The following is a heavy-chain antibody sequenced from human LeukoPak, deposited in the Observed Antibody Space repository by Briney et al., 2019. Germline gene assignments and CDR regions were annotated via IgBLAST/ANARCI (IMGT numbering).Heavy chain of an antibody. D-gene: IGHD3-10*01. J-gene: IGHJ4*02. V-gene: IGHV1-2*02. CDR2: INPNSGGT. CDR1: GYTFTGYY. CDR3: ARDPLYGSGSYFFDF. Sequence: ASVKVSCKASGYTFTGYYIHWVRQAPGQGIEWMGWINPNSGGTNYVQKFQGRVTMTRDTSISTAYMELSRLRSDDTAVYYCARDPLYGSGSYFFDFWGQGTLVTVSS.